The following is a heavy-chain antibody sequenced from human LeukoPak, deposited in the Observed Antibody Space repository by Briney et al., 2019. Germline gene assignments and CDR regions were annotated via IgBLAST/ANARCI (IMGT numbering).Heavy chain of an antibody. D-gene: IGHD3-22*01. J-gene: IGHJ4*02. CDR3: ARERSGYYHNFDY. CDR2: ISSSSSYI. V-gene: IGHV3-21*01. Sequence: GGSLRLSCAASGFTFSSYSMNWVRQAPGKGLEWVSSISSSSSYIYYADSVEGRFTISRDNAKNSLYLQMNSLRAEDTAVYFCARERSGYYHNFDYWGQGTLVTVSS. CDR1: GFTFSSYS.